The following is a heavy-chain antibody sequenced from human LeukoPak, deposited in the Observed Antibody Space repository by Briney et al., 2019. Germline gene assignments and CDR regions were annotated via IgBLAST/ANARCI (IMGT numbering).Heavy chain of an antibody. CDR2: ISGSSGST. D-gene: IGHD3-22*01. CDR1: GFTFSSYW. CDR3: AKGSMIIVAYMDV. Sequence: GGSLRLSCAASGFTFSSYWMHWVRQAPGKGLEWVSGISGSSGSTYYADSVKGRFTISRDNFKNMLYLQMNSLRAEDTAVYYCAKGSMIIVAYMDVWGKGTTVTVSS. J-gene: IGHJ6*03. V-gene: IGHV3-23*01.